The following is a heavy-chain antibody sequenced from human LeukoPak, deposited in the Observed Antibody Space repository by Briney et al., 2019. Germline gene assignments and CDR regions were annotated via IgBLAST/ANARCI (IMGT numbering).Heavy chain of an antibody. CDR1: GGSISSYY. Sequence: SETLSLTCTVSGGSISSYYWSWIRQPAGKGLEWIGRIYTSGSTNYNPSLKSRVTMSVDTSKNQFSLKLSSMTAADTAVYYCARDLIVPVGLTGSGSYSTDYWGQGTLVTVSS. CDR3: ARDLIVPVGLTGSGSYSTDY. V-gene: IGHV4-4*07. J-gene: IGHJ4*02. CDR2: IYTSGST. D-gene: IGHD3-10*01.